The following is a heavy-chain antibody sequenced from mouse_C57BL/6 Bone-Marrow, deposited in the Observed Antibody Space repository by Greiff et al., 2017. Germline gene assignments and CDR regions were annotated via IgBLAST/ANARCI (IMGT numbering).Heavy chain of an antibody. CDR3: ARHRSMDY. V-gene: IGHV5-6*02. CDR2: ISSGGSYT. CDR1: GFTFSSYG. Sequence: DVMLVESGGDLVKPGGSLKLSCAASGFTFSSYGKSWVRQTPDKRLEWVATISSGGSYTYYPDSVKGRFTISRDNAKNTLYLQMSSLKSEDTAMYYCARHRSMDYWGQGTSVTVSS. J-gene: IGHJ4*01.